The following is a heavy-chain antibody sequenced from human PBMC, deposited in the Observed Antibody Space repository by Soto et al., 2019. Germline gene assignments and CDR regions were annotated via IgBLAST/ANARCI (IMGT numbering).Heavy chain of an antibody. J-gene: IGHJ5*02. Sequence: ASVKVSCKASGYTFTSYDINWVRQATGQGLEWMGWMNPNSGNTGYAQKFQGGVTMTRNTSISTAYMELSSLRSEDTAVYYCARAHRIVARQAIWFDPWGQGTQVTVSS. CDR2: MNPNSGNT. CDR1: GYTFTSYD. D-gene: IGHD6-6*01. CDR3: ARAHRIVARQAIWFDP. V-gene: IGHV1-8*01.